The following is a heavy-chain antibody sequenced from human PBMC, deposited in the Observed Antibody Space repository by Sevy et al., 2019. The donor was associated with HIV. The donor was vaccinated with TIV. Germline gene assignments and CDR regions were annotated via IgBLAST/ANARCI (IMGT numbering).Heavy chain of an antibody. J-gene: IGHJ3*02. CDR2: ISGSGGST. CDR3: AKDRAEWELPYDAFDI. D-gene: IGHD1-26*01. CDR1: GFTFSSYA. V-gene: IGHV3-23*01. Sequence: GGSLRLSCAASGFTFSSYAMSWVRQAPGKGLEWVSAISGSGGSTYYADSVKGRFTISRDNSKNTPYLQMNSLRAEDTAVYYCAKDRAEWELPYDAFDIWGQGTMVTVSS.